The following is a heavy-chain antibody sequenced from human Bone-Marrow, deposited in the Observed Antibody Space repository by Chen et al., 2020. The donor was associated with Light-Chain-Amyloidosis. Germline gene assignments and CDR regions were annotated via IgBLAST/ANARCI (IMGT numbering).Heavy chain of an antibody. V-gene: IGHV5-51*01. D-gene: IGHD5-12*01. CDR2: IFPEDSDA. CDR3: ARRRDGYNFDY. Sequence: EVQLEQSGPEVKKPGESLKISCKGSGYTFPNYWIGGVRQMPGKGLEWMGVIFPEDSDASYSPSFEGQVTISADKSITTAYLQWRSLKASDTAMYYCARRRDGYNFDYWGQGTLVTVSS. J-gene: IGHJ4*02. CDR1: GYTFPNYW.